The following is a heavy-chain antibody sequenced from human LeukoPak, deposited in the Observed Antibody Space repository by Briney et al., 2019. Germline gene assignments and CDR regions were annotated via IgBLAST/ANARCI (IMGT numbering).Heavy chain of an antibody. Sequence: ASVKVSCKASGGTFSSYAISWVRQAPGQGLEWMGGIIPIFGTANYAQKLQGRVTMTTDTSTSTAYMELRSLRSDDTAVYYCAREFYSNYASDAFDIWGQGTMVTVSS. CDR2: IIPIFGTA. J-gene: IGHJ3*02. V-gene: IGHV1-69*05. D-gene: IGHD4-11*01. CDR1: GGTFSSYA. CDR3: AREFYSNYASDAFDI.